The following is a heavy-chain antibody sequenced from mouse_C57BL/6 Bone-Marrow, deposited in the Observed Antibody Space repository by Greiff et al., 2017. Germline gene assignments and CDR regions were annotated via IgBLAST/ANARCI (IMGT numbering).Heavy chain of an antibody. CDR3: ARDYYGSSWFAY. CDR1: AFTFSSYA. Sequence: EVKLQESGGGLVKPGGSLKLSCAASAFTFSSYAMSWVRQTPEKRLEWVATISDGGSYTYYPDNVKGRFTISRDNAKNNLYLQMSHLKSEDTAMYYCARDYYGSSWFAYWGQGTLVTVSA. CDR2: ISDGGSYT. J-gene: IGHJ3*01. D-gene: IGHD1-1*01. V-gene: IGHV5-4*01.